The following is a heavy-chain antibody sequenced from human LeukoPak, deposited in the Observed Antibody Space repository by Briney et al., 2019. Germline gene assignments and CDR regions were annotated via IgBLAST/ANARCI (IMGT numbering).Heavy chain of an antibody. J-gene: IGHJ4*02. D-gene: IGHD2-2*01. V-gene: IGHV1-18*01. CDR2: ISGYSGNT. Sequence: ASVKVSCKASGYTFTSYGISWVRQAPGQGLEWMGWISGYSGNTNYVQKFQGRVTMATDTSTSTVYTELRSLRSDDTAVYYCARDIATVVHQEWGQGTLVTVSS. CDR1: GYTFTSYG. CDR3: ARDIATVVHQE.